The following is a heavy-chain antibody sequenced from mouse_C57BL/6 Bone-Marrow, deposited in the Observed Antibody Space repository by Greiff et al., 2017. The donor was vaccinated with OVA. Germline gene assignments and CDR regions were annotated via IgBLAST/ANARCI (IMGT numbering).Heavy chain of an antibody. V-gene: IGHV7-1*01. CDR3: ARDAAGPMDY. CDR1: GFTFSDFY. CDR2: SRNKANDYTT. J-gene: IGHJ4*01. D-gene: IGHD4-1*01. Sequence: EVKLVESGGGLVQSGRSLRLSCATSGFTFSDFYMEWVRQAPGKGLEWIAASRNKANDYTTEYSASVKGRFIVSRDTSQSILYLQMNALRAEDTAIYYCARDAAGPMDYWGQGTSVTVSS.